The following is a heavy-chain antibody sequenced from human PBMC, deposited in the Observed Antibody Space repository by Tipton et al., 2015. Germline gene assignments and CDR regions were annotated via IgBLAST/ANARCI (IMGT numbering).Heavy chain of an antibody. CDR1: GGSVTSGSYY. CDR2: ISYTDGA. J-gene: IGHJ4*02. D-gene: IGHD3/OR15-3a*01. V-gene: IGHV4-61*01. CDR3: ARARGLRAGLVDS. Sequence: TLSLTCTVSGGSVTSGSYYWSWIRQPPGKGLEWIGYISYTDGAHYNPALKSRVTISVDTSKTQFSLHLSSVTAADTAVYYCARARGLRAGLVDSWGQGTLVTVSS.